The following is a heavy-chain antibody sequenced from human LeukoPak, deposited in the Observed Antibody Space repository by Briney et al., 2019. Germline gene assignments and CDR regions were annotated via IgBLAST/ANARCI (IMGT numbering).Heavy chain of an antibody. CDR1: GDSISSDGHS. V-gene: IGHV4-30-4*07. J-gene: IGHJ4*02. D-gene: IGHD3-22*01. CDR3: ARASYSYDISGWVPFDY. Sequence: PSETLSLTCGVSGDSISSDGHSWSWIRQPPGKGLEWVGYIYHSGAAYHNPSLKSRLALSVDTSNNQFSLRLRSVTAADTAVYYCARASYSYDISGWVPFDYWGQGTLVTVSS. CDR2: IYHSGAA.